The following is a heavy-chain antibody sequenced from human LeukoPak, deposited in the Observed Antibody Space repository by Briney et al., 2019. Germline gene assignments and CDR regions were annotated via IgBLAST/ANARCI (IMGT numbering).Heavy chain of an antibody. Sequence: SVKVSCKASGGTFSSYAISWVRQAPGQGLEWMGGIIPIFGTANYAQKFQGRVTITADESTSTAYMELSSLRSEDTAVYYCARDYWTGYYFDIWGQGTMVTVSS. J-gene: IGHJ3*02. CDR1: GGTFSSYA. V-gene: IGHV1-69*13. CDR2: IIPIFGTA. D-gene: IGHD3/OR15-3a*01. CDR3: ARDYWTGYYFDI.